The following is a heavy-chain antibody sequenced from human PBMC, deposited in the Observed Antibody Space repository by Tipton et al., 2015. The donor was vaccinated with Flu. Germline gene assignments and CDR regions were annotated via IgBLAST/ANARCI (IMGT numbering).Heavy chain of an antibody. CDR1: EDTFTRFD. J-gene: IGHJ4*02. V-gene: IGHV1-8*01. CDR3: ARGPFRYTDPRSLAS. CDR2: MNPNTGNT. Sequence: QVQLVQSGAEVKKPGASVKVSCKASEDTFTRFDINWVRQATGQGLEWMGWMNPNTGNTGYAQKFQGRVTMTRNTSISTAYMELSSLRSEDTAVYYCARGPFRYTDPRSLASWGQGTLVTVSS. D-gene: IGHD3-16*02.